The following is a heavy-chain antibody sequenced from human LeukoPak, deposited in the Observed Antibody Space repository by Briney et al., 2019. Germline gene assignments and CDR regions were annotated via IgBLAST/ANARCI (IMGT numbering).Heavy chain of an antibody. CDR2: IKPDGSGK. V-gene: IGHV3-7*04. J-gene: IGHJ4*02. CDR3: ARATQGYFDY. CDR1: GFAFSSYW. Sequence: GGSLRLSCAASGFAFSSYWMTWVRQAPGKGLKWVANIKPDGSGKTYVDSVKGRFTISRDNAKNSLFLQMRGLRVEDTAVYYCARATQGYFDYWGQGALVTLSS.